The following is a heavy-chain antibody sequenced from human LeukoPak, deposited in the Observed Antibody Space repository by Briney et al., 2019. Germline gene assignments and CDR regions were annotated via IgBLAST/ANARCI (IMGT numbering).Heavy chain of an antibody. J-gene: IGHJ3*02. CDR1: GFTFSSYA. Sequence: PGGSLRLSCAASGFTFSSYAMSWVRQAPGKGLEWVSSISSSSSYIYYADSVKGRFTISRDNAKNSLYLQMNSLRAEDTAVYYCARVGVVIPDAFDIWGQGTMVTVSS. V-gene: IGHV3-21*01. CDR3: ARVGVVIPDAFDI. CDR2: ISSSSSYI. D-gene: IGHD3-3*01.